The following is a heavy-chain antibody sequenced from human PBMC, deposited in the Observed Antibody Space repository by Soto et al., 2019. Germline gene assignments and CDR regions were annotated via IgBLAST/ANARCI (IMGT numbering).Heavy chain of an antibody. CDR2: IDPSDSYT. CDR1: GYSFTSYW. J-gene: IGHJ6*02. D-gene: IGHD2-15*01. V-gene: IGHV5-10-1*01. Sequence: RESLKISCKGSGYSFTSYWISWVRQMPGKGLEWMGRIDPSDSYTNYSPSFQGHVTISADKSISTAYLQWSSLKASDTAMYYCARLATDCSGGSCYSYYYYGMDVWGQGTTVTV. CDR3: ARLATDCSGGSCYSYYYYGMDV.